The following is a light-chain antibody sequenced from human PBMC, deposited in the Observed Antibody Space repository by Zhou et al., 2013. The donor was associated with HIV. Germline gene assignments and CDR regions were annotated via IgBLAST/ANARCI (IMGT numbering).Light chain of an antibody. V-gene: IGKV1-5*03. J-gene: IGKJ2*03. CDR3: QQYSSYLNS. Sequence: DIQMTQSPSTLSASVRDRVTITCRASQNIGTWLAWYQQRPGKAPKLLIYETSTLESGVPSRFGGSRSGTEFTLTISSLQPDECATYYCQQYSSYLNSFGQGTKLEIK. CDR1: QNIGTW. CDR2: ETS.